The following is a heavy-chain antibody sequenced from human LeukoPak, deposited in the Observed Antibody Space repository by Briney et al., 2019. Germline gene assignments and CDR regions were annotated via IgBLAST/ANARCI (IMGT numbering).Heavy chain of an antibody. Sequence: SETLSLTCSVSGYSIRSGYHWAWFRQAPGKGLEWMGSIYQSGSTYDNLSLKSRVTLSVDTSRNQFSLKLTSVTAADTAVYYCARGVGVRHRKAHPLDYWGQGTLVTVSS. CDR2: IYQSGST. J-gene: IGHJ4*02. CDR1: GYSIRSGYH. CDR3: ARGVGVRHRKAHPLDY. D-gene: IGHD3-10*01. V-gene: IGHV4-38-2*02.